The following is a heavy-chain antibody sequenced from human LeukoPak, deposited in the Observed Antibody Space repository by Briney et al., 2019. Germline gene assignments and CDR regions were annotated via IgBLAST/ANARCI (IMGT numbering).Heavy chain of an antibody. CDR2: IYSGGST. CDR1: GFTVSSNY. D-gene: IGHD6-13*01. CDR3: ARGYSSSWYPFDY. V-gene: IGHV3-66*01. J-gene: IGHJ4*02. Sequence: GGSLRLSCAASGFTVSSNYMSWVRQAPGKGLEWVSVIYSGGSTYYADSVKGRFTISRDNSKNTLYLQMNSLRAEDTAVYYCARGYSSSWYPFDYWGQGTLVTVSS.